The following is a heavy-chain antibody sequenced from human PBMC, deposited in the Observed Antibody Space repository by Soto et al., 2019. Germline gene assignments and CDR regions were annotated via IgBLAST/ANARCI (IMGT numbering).Heavy chain of an antibody. CDR1: GRIFSSFP. CDR2: VISASGSV. CDR3: ARVGSRDAYNYVLDH. D-gene: IGHD5-18*01. J-gene: IGHJ1*01. V-gene: IGHV1-69*06. Sequence: QVQVVQSGAEVKKPGSSVKISCKASGRIFSSFPTSWVRQVPGQGLEWMGGVISASGSVTYAPKIQGRVTITAVNSAGMGYLELTSLTSEDTAIYYCARVGSRDAYNYVLDHWGPGTMVTVSS.